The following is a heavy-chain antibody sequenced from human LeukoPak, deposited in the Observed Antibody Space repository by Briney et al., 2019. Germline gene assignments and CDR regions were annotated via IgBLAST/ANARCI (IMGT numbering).Heavy chain of an antibody. CDR3: ARHRCSGGSCYPMNWFDP. D-gene: IGHD2-15*01. Sequence: SETLSLTCTVSGGSISSYYWSWIRQPPGKGLEWIGEINHSGSTNYNPSLKSRVTISVDTSKNQFSLKLSSVTAADTAVYYCARHRCSGGSCYPMNWFDPWGQGTLVTVSS. CDR2: INHSGST. J-gene: IGHJ5*02. CDR1: GGSISSYY. V-gene: IGHV4-34*01.